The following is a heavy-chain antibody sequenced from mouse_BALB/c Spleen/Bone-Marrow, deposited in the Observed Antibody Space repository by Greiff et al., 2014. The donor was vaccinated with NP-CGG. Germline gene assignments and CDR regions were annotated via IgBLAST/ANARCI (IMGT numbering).Heavy chain of an antibody. D-gene: IGHD1-1*01. V-gene: IGHV1S34*01. CDR2: ISCYNGAT. Sequence: LVKTGASVKISCKASGYSFTGYYMHWVKKSLGKSLEWIGYISCYNGATSYNQKFKGKATFTVDTSSSTAYMQFNSLTSEDSAVYYCARVGGRYYFDYWGQGTTLTVSS. CDR3: ARVGGRYYFDY. CDR1: GYSFTGYY. J-gene: IGHJ2*01.